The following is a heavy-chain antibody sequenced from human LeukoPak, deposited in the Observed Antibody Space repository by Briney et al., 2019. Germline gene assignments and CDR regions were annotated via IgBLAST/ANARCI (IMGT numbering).Heavy chain of an antibody. Sequence: SQTLSLTCTVSGGSMISADTYWTWIRQSPGKGLEWIGYFYYNGRTYYNPSLKSRVTISGDTSKNQSSLKLNSVTAADTAVYYCTRGPTVTNGGDWYFDLWGRGTLVTVSS. CDR3: TRGPTVTNGGDWYFDL. V-gene: IGHV4-30-4*01. D-gene: IGHD4-17*01. J-gene: IGHJ2*01. CDR1: GGSMISADTY. CDR2: FYYNGRT.